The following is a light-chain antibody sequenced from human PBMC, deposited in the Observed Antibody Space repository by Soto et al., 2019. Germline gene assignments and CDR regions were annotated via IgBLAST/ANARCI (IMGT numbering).Light chain of an antibody. Sequence: QSVLTQPASVSGSPGQSITISCTGTSSDVGGYNYVSWYQQHPGKAPKLMIYEVSNRPSGVSNRFSGSKSGNTASLTISGLQAEDEAHYYCSSYTSSSTKVFGTGTKVIV. V-gene: IGLV2-14*01. CDR3: SSYTSSSTKV. CDR1: SSDVGGYNY. CDR2: EVS. J-gene: IGLJ1*01.